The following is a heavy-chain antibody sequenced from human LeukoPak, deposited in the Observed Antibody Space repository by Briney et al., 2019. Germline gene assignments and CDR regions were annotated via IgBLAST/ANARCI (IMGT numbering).Heavy chain of an antibody. Sequence: SETLSLTCTVSGGSISGSSYYWGWIRQPPGKGLEWIGSIYHSGNTYFNPSLTRRVAISVDTSKNQFSLKLNSVTAADTAVYYCARLNLEYFYSSGPNDYWGQGTLVTVSS. CDR1: GGSISGSSYY. CDR2: IYHSGNT. J-gene: IGHJ4*02. CDR3: ARLNLEYFYSSGPNDY. V-gene: IGHV4-39*07. D-gene: IGHD3-10*01.